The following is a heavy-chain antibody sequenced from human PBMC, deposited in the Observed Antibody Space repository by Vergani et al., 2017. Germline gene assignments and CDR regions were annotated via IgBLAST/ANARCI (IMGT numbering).Heavy chain of an antibody. CDR2: ISGQNFRT. CDR3: ARGGMVRGGPDY. Sequence: EVQLLESGGGLVQPGGSLRLSCAASGFTFSSYAMSWVRQAPGKGLEWVSAISGQNFRTHYADSVKGRFTISRDNAKNSLYLQMNSLRAEDTAVYYCARGGMVRGGPDYWGQGTLVTVSS. V-gene: IGHV3-23*01. D-gene: IGHD3-10*01. J-gene: IGHJ4*02. CDR1: GFTFSSYA.